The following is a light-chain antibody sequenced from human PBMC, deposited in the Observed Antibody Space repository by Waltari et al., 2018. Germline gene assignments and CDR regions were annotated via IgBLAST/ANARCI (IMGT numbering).Light chain of an antibody. Sequence: DIQLTQSPSFLSASVGDRVTIACRASQGISRSLAWYQQKPGKAPKLLTYAASTLQSGVPSRFSGDGSGTEFTLTISSLQPEDSATYYCQQLNSYPRTFGQGTKLEIK. CDR2: AAS. J-gene: IGKJ2*01. CDR3: QQLNSYPRT. V-gene: IGKV1-9*01. CDR1: QGISRS.